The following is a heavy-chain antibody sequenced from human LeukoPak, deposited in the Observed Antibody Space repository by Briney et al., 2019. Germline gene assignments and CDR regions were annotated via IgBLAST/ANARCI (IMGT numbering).Heavy chain of an antibody. Sequence: GGSLRLSCAASGFTFSSYSINWVRQAPGKGLEWVSSISSSSSYIYYADSLKGRFTISRDNAKNSLYLQMNSLRAEDTAVYYCARKKDSSSSFDYWGQGTLVTVSS. D-gene: IGHD6-6*01. CDR3: ARKKDSSSSFDY. CDR1: GFTFSSYS. V-gene: IGHV3-21*01. J-gene: IGHJ4*02. CDR2: ISSSSSYI.